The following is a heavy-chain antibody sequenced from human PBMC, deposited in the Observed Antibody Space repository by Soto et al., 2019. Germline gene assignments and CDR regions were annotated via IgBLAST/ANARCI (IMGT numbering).Heavy chain of an antibody. Sequence: PSETLSLTCAVSGGSITSTNWWSWVRQPPGKGLEWIGEIYHSGTTNYNPSLKSRVTISVDKSKNQFSLKLTSVTAADTAVYYCARDVGSSHGPGRPHYFDYWGQGTLVTVSS. D-gene: IGHD2-2*01. CDR1: GGSITSTNW. V-gene: IGHV4-4*02. CDR3: ARDVGSSHGPGRPHYFDY. J-gene: IGHJ4*02. CDR2: IYHSGTT.